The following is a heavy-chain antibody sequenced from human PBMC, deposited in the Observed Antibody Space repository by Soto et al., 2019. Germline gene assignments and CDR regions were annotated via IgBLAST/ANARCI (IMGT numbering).Heavy chain of an antibody. J-gene: IGHJ4*02. CDR3: AKDSGPTVRAVVVVAATNGFDY. D-gene: IGHD2-15*01. V-gene: IGHV3-9*01. CDR1: GFTFDDYA. Sequence: GGSLRLSCAASGFTFDDYAMHWVRQAPGKGLEWVSGISWNSGSIGYADSVKGRFTISRDNAKNSLYLQMNSLRAEDTALYYCAKDSGPTVRAVVVVAATNGFDYWGQGTLVTVSS. CDR2: ISWNSGSI.